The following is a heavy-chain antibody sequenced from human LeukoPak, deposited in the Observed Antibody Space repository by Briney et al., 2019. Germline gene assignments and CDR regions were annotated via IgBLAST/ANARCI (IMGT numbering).Heavy chain of an antibody. J-gene: IGHJ6*03. Sequence: PGGSLRLSCAASSFPYINYAMHWVRQAPGKGLEWVAVISSNGVNKYYADSVKGRFTISRDNSKDTMYLQMNSLRAEDTAVYYCAKDGAVTPTIYYYYYYMDVWGKGTTVTVSS. V-gene: IGHV3-30-3*01. CDR3: AKDGAVTPTIYYYYYYMDV. D-gene: IGHD3-10*01. CDR2: ISSNGVNK. CDR1: SFPYINYA.